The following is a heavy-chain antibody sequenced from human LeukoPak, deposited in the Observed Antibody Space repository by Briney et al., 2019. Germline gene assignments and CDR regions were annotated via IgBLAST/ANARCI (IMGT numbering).Heavy chain of an antibody. CDR1: GGSITGYD. Sequence: SETLSLTCTVSGGSITGYDWSWIRQPAGQGLEWLGRVGSGGVSNYNAALTSPVTMSVHTSQYQFSLKLTSVPADDTAVYYCARDEFLHDIDSTGYFVHWGQGPLVAVS. CDR3: ARDEFLHDIDSTGYFVH. CDR2: VGSGGVS. V-gene: IGHV4-4*07. J-gene: IGHJ1*01. D-gene: IGHD3-22*01.